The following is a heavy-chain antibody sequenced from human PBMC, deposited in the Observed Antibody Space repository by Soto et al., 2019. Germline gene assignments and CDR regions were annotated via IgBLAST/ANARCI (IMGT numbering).Heavy chain of an antibody. CDR1: GGTFSSYA. D-gene: IGHD3-3*01. CDR3: ARDSGGITIFGVVTRPPYGMDV. V-gene: IGHV1-69*06. J-gene: IGHJ6*02. Sequence: SVKVSCKASGGTFSSYAISWVRQAPGQGLEWMGGIIPIFGTANYAQKFQGRVTITADKSTSTAYMELSSLRSEDTAVYYCARDSGGITIFGVVTRPPYGMDVWGQGTTVTVSS. CDR2: IIPIFGTA.